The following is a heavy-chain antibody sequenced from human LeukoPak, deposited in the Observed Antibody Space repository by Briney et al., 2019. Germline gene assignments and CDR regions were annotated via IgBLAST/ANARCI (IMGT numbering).Heavy chain of an antibody. CDR1: GFTFSSYN. CDR2: TNIDGSEE. Sequence: PGGSLRLSCAASGFTFSSYNMNWVRQTPGKRPEWVANTNIDGSEEYYADSVKGRFSISRDNARNSVYLQMNSLRVEDTAVYYCARDPVEWELLLDYWGQGTLVTVSS. D-gene: IGHD1-26*01. CDR3: ARDPVEWELLLDY. V-gene: IGHV3-7*01. J-gene: IGHJ4*02.